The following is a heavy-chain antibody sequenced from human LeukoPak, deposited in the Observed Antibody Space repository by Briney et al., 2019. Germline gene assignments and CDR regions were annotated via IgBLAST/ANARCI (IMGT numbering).Heavy chain of an antibody. CDR3: ARELAAAGFDY. V-gene: IGHV1-2*02. J-gene: IGHJ4*02. D-gene: IGHD6-13*01. Sequence: ASVKVSCKASGYTFTGYCMHWVRQAPGQGLEWMGWINPNSGGTNYAQKFEGRVTMTRDTSISTAYMELSRLRSDDTAVYYCARELAAAGFDYWGQGTLVTVSS. CDR2: INPNSGGT. CDR1: GYTFTGYC.